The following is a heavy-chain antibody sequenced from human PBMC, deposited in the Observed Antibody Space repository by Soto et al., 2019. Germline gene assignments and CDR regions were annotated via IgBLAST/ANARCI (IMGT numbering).Heavy chain of an antibody. CDR2: ISAYNGNT. J-gene: IGHJ4*02. CDR1: XXXXTSXX. Sequence: QVQLVQSGAEVKKPGASVKVSCXXXXXXXTSXXISWXXXAPGQGLEWMGWISAYNGNTNYAQKLQGRDTMTTDTSTSTAYMELRSLRSDDXAVYXXARXXPPADYWGQGTLVTVSS. V-gene: IGHV1-18*01. CDR3: ARXXPPADY.